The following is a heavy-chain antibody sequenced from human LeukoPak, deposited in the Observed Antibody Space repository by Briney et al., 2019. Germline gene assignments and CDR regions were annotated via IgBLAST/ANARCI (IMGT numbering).Heavy chain of an antibody. D-gene: IGHD2-2*01. Sequence: RGSLRLSCAASGFTFSSYAMTWVRQAPGKGLEWVSGISNSGGNTYYADSVRGRFTISRDNSKNTLYLQMNSLRAEDTAVYYCAKVRSTSCYAALDYWGQGTLVIVSS. CDR2: ISNSGGNT. J-gene: IGHJ4*02. CDR3: AKVRSTSCYAALDY. CDR1: GFTFSSYA. V-gene: IGHV3-23*01.